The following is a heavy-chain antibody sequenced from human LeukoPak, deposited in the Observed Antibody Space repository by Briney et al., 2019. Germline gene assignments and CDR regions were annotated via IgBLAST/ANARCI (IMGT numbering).Heavy chain of an antibody. CDR1: GGSINSSNW. CDR2: IHHSGST. V-gene: IGHV4-4*02. D-gene: IGHD1-26*01. CDR3: ARKEVAAPYYFDY. J-gene: IGHJ4*02. Sequence: SETLSLTCGVSGGSINSSNWWNWVRQPPGKGLKWIGEIHHSGSTNYNPSLKSRVTISVEKSKNQFSLKLRSVTAADTAVYYCARKEVAAPYYFDYWGQGTLVTVSS.